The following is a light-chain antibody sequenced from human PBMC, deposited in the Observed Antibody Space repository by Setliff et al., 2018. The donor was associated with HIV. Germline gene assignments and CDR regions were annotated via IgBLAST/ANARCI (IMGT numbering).Light chain of an antibody. Sequence: QSALTQPASVSGSPGQSITISCTGTSSDIGRYNLVSWYQQYTGKAPKLMIYQATKRPSGVSNRFSGSKSGNTASLTISGLQAEDEADYYCCSNTGSNTYVFGSGTKV. CDR3: CSNTGSNTYV. CDR1: SSDIGRYNL. J-gene: IGLJ1*01. CDR2: QAT. V-gene: IGLV2-23*01.